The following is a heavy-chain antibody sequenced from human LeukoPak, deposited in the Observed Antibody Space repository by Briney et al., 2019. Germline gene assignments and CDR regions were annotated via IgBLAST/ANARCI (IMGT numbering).Heavy chain of an antibody. CDR1: GGSISSGGFY. V-gene: IGHV4-31*03. CDR3: ARDRASAGGFDY. J-gene: IGHJ4*02. CDR2: IYYSGST. Sequence: SQTLSLTCTVSGGSISSGGFYWSWIRQHPGKGREWIGYIYYSGSTYYIPSLRSRLTISVDTSKNQFSLKLSSVTAADTALYYCARDRASAGGFDYWGQGTLVTVSS. D-gene: IGHD2-15*01.